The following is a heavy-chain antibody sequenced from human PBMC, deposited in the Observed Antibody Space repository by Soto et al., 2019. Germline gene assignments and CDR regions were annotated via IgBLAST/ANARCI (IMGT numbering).Heavy chain of an antibody. Sequence: GASVQVSCKASGYTFTSYYMHWVRQAPGQGLEWMGIINPSGGSTSYAQKFQGRVTMTRDTSTSTVYMELSSLRSEDTAVYYCARDRRIAAAGRQGFDYWGQGTLVTVSS. CDR2: INPSGGST. CDR3: ARDRRIAAAGRQGFDY. D-gene: IGHD6-13*01. CDR1: GYTFTSYY. J-gene: IGHJ4*02. V-gene: IGHV1-46*01.